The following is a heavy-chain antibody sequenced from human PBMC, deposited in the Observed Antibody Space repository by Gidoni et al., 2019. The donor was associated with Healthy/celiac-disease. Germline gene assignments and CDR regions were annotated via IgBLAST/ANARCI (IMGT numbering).Heavy chain of an antibody. V-gene: IGHV4-61*02. Sequence: QVQLQESGPGLVKPSQTLSLTCPVSGGSISRGSYYWSWIRQPAGKGLEWIGRIYTSGSTNYNPSLKSRVTISVDTSKNQFSLKLSSVTAADTAVYYCARASRYYFDYWGQGTLVTVSS. CDR1: GGSISRGSYY. J-gene: IGHJ4*02. CDR2: IYTSGST. CDR3: ARASRYYFDY.